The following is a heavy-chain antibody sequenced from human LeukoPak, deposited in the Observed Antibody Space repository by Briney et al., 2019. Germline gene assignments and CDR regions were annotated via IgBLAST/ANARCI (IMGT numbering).Heavy chain of an antibody. Sequence: SETLSLTCTVSGGSISSTSYFWGWIRQPPGKGLEWIGSIYYSGTTYYNPSLKSRVTISVATSKNQFSLKLNSVTAADTAVYYCARDTIGIGLRLGEYTDYWGQGTVVTVSA. J-gene: IGHJ4*02. CDR2: IYYSGTT. D-gene: IGHD3-16*01. CDR3: ARDTIGIGLRLGEYTDY. CDR1: GGSISSTSYF. V-gene: IGHV4-39*07.